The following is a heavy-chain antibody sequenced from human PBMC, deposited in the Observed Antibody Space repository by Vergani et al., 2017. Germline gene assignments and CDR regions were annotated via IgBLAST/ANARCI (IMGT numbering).Heavy chain of an antibody. CDR2: IKQDGSEK. CDR3: AKDVWGSFAGWFDP. CDR1: GFTFSSYW. D-gene: IGHD7-27*01. Sequence: EVQLVESGGGLVQPGGSLRLSCAASGFTFSSYWMSWVRQAPGKGLEWVANIKQDGSEKYYVDSVKGRFTISRDNAKNSLYLQMNSLRAEDTAVYYCAKDVWGSFAGWFDPWGQGTTVTVSS. J-gene: IGHJ5*01. V-gene: IGHV3-7*01.